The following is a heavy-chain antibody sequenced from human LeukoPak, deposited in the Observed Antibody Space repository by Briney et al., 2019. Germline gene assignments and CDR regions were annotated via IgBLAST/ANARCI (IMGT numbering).Heavy chain of an antibody. CDR1: GYTFTDYS. D-gene: IGHD6-13*01. Sequence: ASVKVSCKASGYTFTDYSMHWVRQAPGQGPEWMGWINPNSGGTDYAQKFQGRVTMTRVTSISTAYLEVTRLTSDDTAVYFCVRDMIAAAGAGGWGQGTLVTVSS. CDR2: INPNSGGT. J-gene: IGHJ4*02. V-gene: IGHV1-2*02. CDR3: VRDMIAAAGAGG.